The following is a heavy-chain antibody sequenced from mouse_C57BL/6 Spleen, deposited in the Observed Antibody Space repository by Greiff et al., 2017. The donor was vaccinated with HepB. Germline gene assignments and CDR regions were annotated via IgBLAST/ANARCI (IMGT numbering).Heavy chain of an antibody. CDR3: ARTDDYEYYFDY. Sequence: EVKLMESGGGLVKPGGSLKLSCAASGFTFSDYGMHWVRQAPEKGLEWVAYISSGSSTIYYADTVKGRFTISRDNAKNTLCLQMTSLRSEDTAMYYCARTDDYEYYFDYWGQGTTLTVSS. D-gene: IGHD2-4*01. CDR2: ISSGSSTI. CDR1: GFTFSDYG. V-gene: IGHV5-17*01. J-gene: IGHJ2*01.